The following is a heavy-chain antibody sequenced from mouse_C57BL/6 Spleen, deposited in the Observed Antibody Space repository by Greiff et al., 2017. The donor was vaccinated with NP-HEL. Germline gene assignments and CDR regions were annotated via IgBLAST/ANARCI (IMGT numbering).Heavy chain of an antibody. CDR1: GYTFTSYG. Sequence: VQLQQSGAELARPGASVKLSCKASGYTFTSYGISWVKQRTGQGLEWIGEIYPRSGNTYYNEKFKGKATLTADKSSSTAYMELRSLTSEDSAVYFCARLTTVVAKEGYYFDYWGQGTTLTVSS. D-gene: IGHD1-1*01. J-gene: IGHJ2*01. V-gene: IGHV1-81*01. CDR2: IYPRSGNT. CDR3: ARLTTVVAKEGYYFDY.